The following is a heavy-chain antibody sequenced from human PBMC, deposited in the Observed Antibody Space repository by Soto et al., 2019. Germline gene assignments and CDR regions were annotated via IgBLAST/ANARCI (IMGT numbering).Heavy chain of an antibody. J-gene: IGHJ6*02. D-gene: IGHD4-4*01. V-gene: IGHV1-3*01. CDR1: GYPFINYA. Sequence: GVAVKVSCKASGYPFINYAVHGVRQAPGQGLEWMGWIDADSGDTKYSQKFQGRVTIIRDTSASTVYMELSSLRSEDTAVYYCARGGVVTPIYYYSGMDVWGQGTTVTVS. CDR2: IDADSGDT. CDR3: ARGGVVTPIYYYSGMDV.